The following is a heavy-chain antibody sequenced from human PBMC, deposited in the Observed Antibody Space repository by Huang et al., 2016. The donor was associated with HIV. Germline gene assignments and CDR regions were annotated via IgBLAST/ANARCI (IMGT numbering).Heavy chain of an antibody. CDR3: ATKTAAMDI. Sequence: VESGGRLVQPGGSIRLSCVGSTFRFGAYWMSWVRQSPGKGLEWVAKIKQDEIEKYYVDSVKGRFNISRDNAKKVLFLEMNNVRVVDTATYYCATKTAAMDIWGQGTTVTVS. J-gene: IGHJ6*02. CDR2: IKQDEIEK. CDR1: TFRFGAYW. D-gene: IGHD1-7*01. V-gene: IGHV3-7*01.